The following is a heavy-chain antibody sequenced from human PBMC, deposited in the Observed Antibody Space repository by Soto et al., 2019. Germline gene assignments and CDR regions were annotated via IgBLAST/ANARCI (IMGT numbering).Heavy chain of an antibody. D-gene: IGHD3-16*02. Sequence: SETLSLTCTVSGGSISSGGYYWSWIRQHPGKGLEWIGYIYYSGSTYYNPSLKSRVTISVDTSKNQFSLKLSSVTAADTAVYYCARETFHLGELSDDYWGQGTLVTVSS. J-gene: IGHJ4*02. CDR2: IYYSGST. CDR3: ARETFHLGELSDDY. CDR1: GGSISSGGYY. V-gene: IGHV4-31*03.